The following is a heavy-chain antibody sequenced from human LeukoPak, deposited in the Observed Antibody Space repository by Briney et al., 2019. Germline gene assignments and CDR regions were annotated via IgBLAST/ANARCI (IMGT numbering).Heavy chain of an antibody. CDR1: GYSFTDYW. D-gene: IGHD4-23*01. CDR3: ARHGLGGYFYSFDS. V-gene: IGHV5-51*01. J-gene: IGHJ4*02. CDR2: IFPGDSDA. Sequence: GESLKISCKGSGYSFTDYWIGWVRQMPGKGLEWMGMIFPGDSDARYNPSFQGQVTISADKSIRSAYLQWSGLRASDTAMYYYARHGLGGYFYSFDSWGQGTLVTVSS.